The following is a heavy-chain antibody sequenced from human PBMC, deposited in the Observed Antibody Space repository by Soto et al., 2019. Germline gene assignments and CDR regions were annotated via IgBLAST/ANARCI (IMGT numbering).Heavy chain of an antibody. CDR3: ARDRADIVVVVAVPDY. D-gene: IGHD2-15*01. CDR1: GYTFTSYG. CDR2: ISAYNGNT. J-gene: IGHJ4*02. Sequence: ASVKVSCKASGYTFTSYGISWVRQAPGQGLEWMGWISAYNGNTNYAQKLQGRVTMTTDTSTSTAYMELRSLRSDDTAVYYCARDRADIVVVVAVPDYWGLGTLVTVSS. V-gene: IGHV1-18*01.